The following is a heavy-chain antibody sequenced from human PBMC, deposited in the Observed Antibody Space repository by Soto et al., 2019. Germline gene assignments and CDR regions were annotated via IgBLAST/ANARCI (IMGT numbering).Heavy chain of an antibody. V-gene: IGHV4-34*01. D-gene: IGHD6-6*01. CDR2: INHSGST. CDR3: ARESKKRYSSSPPFDY. Sequence: SETLSLTCAVYGGSFSGYYWSWIRQPPGKGLEWIGEINHSGSTNYNPSLKSRVTISVDTPKNQFSLKLSSVTAADTAVYYCARESKKRYSSSPPFDYWGQGTLVTVSS. J-gene: IGHJ4*02. CDR1: GGSFSGYY.